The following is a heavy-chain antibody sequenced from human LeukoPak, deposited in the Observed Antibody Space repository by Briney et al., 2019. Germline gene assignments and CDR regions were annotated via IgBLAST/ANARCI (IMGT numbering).Heavy chain of an antibody. CDR1: GFTVSSNY. D-gene: IGHD2-2*01. Sequence: GGSLGLSCAASGFTVSSNYMSWVRQAPGKGLEWVSVIYSGGSTYYADSVKGRFTISRDNSKNTLYLQMNSMRAEDTAVYYCAGQTSRYLVPAGTSLDYWGQGTLVTVSS. CDR2: IYSGGST. V-gene: IGHV3-66*04. J-gene: IGHJ4*02. CDR3: AGQTSRYLVPAGTSLDY.